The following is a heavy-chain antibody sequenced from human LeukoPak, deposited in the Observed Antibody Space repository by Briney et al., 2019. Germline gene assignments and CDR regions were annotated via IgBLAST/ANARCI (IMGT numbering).Heavy chain of an antibody. J-gene: IGHJ3*02. CDR3: AKVCGMATIFNAFEI. D-gene: IGHD5-24*01. CDR2: ISGSGGST. Sequence: GGSLRLSCAASGYTFSSYAMSWVRQAPAKGGEGCLAISGSGGSTYYADSVKGRFTISRDNSKNKLYLQMNRLTAADTAVYYCAKVCGMATIFNAFEIWGQGPMVTVSS. CDR1: GYTFSSYA. V-gene: IGHV3-23*01.